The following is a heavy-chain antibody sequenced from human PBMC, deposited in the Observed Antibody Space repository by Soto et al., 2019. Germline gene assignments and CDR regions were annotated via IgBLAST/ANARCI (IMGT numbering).Heavy chain of an antibody. J-gene: IGHJ4*02. D-gene: IGHD2-15*01. CDR3: ARQLGGIVVVAATADY. CDR2: IYYSGST. Sequence: QLQLQESGPGLVKPSETLSLTCTVSGGSISSSSYYWGWIRQPPGKGLEWIGSIYYSGSTYYNPALKSRVTISVDTSKNQFSLKLSSVTAADTAVYYCARQLGGIVVVAATADYWGQGTLVTVSS. CDR1: GGSISSSSYY. V-gene: IGHV4-39*01.